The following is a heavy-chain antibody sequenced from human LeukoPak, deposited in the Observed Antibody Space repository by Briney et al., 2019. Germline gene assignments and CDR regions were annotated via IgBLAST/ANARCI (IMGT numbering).Heavy chain of an antibody. CDR1: GFTFSSYG. D-gene: IGHD6-6*01. Sequence: GGSLRLSCAASGFTFSSYGMHWVRQAPGKGLEWVAFMRYDGSNRNYADSVKGRFTISRDNSKNTLYLQMNSLRAEDTAVYYCARGGVYSTSAVDYWGQGTLVTVSS. J-gene: IGHJ4*02. CDR3: ARGGVYSTSAVDY. V-gene: IGHV3-30*02. CDR2: MRYDGSNR.